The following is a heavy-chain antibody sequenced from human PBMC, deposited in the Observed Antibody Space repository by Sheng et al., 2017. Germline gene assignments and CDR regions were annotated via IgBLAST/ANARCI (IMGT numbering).Heavy chain of an antibody. CDR1: GFTFSSYG. D-gene: IGHD3-10*01. CDR2: IRYDGSNK. J-gene: IGHJ6*03. Sequence: QVQLVESGGGVVQPGGSLRLSCAASGFTFSSYGMHWVRQAPGKGLEWVAFIRYDGSNKYYADSVKGRFTISRDNSKNTLYLQMNSLRAEDTAVYYCAKWGQINYYGSGSYSYYYYYMDVWGKGTTVTVSS. CDR3: AKWGQINYYGSGSYSYYYYYMDV. V-gene: IGHV3-30*02.